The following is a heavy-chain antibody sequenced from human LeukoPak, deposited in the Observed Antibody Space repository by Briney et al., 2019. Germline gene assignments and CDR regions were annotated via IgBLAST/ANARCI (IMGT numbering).Heavy chain of an antibody. CDR1: GGSFSDSY. J-gene: IGHJ3*02. V-gene: IGHV4-59*08. CDR2: ISYSGST. Sequence: SETLSLTCAVFGGSFSDSYWSWIRQPPGKGLEWIGYISYSGSTNYKSSLKSRVTISVDTSKNQFSLRLSSVTAADTAVYYCARSRYGSAWYGFDIWGQGTMVTVSS. D-gene: IGHD6-19*01. CDR3: ARSRYGSAWYGFDI.